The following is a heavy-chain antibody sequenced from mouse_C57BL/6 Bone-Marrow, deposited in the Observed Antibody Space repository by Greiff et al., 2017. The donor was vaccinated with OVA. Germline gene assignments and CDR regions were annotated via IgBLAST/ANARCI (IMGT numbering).Heavy chain of an antibody. D-gene: IGHD1-1*01. V-gene: IGHV5-17*01. CDR1: GFTFSDYG. Sequence: EVKLVESGGGLVKPGGSLKLSCAASGFTFSDYGMHWVRQAPEKGLEWVAYISSGSSTIYYADTVKGRFTISRDNAKNTLFLQMTSLRSEDTAMYYGAGPYYYGEAWFAYWGQGTLVTVSA. J-gene: IGHJ3*01. CDR3: AGPYYYGEAWFAY. CDR2: ISSGSSTI.